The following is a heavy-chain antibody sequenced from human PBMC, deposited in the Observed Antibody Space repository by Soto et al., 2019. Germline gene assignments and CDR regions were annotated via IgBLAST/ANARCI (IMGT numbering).Heavy chain of an antibody. Sequence: PSETLSLTCAVSGVSVNSSTWWSWVRQPPGKGLEWIAEIYHSGNVIYNPSLRSRVILAIDWSKNQFSLTLTSVTAADTAVYYCVSSPVANLGVASIPYYFDWWGPGTLVTVSS. V-gene: IGHV4-4*02. D-gene: IGHD3-3*01. CDR2: IYHSGNV. CDR3: VSSPVANLGVASIPYYFDW. J-gene: IGHJ4*02. CDR1: GVSVNSSTW.